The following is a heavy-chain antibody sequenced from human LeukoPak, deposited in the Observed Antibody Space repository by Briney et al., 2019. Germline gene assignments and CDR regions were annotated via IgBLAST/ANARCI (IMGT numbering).Heavy chain of an antibody. CDR1: GGSISSLY. Sequence: SETLSLTCTVSGGSISSLYYSWIRQPPGKGLEWIGYIYYSGSTNYNPSLKSRVTISVDTSKNQFSLRLSSVTAADTAVYYCAKMTPVTSFQLLVLDSWGPGTLVTISS. V-gene: IGHV4-59*08. D-gene: IGHD4-11*01. CDR2: IYYSGST. J-gene: IGHJ4*02. CDR3: AKMTPVTSFQLLVLDS.